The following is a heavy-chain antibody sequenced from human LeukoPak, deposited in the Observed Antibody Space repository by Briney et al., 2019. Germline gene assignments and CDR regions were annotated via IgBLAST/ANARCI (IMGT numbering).Heavy chain of an antibody. V-gene: IGHV1-2*02. Sequence: ASVKVSCKASGYTFIDHYIHWVRQAPGQGLEWMGRIDPDSGGTSYAQKFQGRVTMTRDTSISTASMELSRLRSDDTAVYYCARELAQGVTVAGTSLDYWGQGTVVTVSS. CDR2: IDPDSGGT. J-gene: IGHJ4*02. D-gene: IGHD6-19*01. CDR1: GYTFIDHY. CDR3: ARELAQGVTVAGTSLDY.